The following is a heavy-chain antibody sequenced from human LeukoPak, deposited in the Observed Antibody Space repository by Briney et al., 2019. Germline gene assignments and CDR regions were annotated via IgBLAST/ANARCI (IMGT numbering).Heavy chain of an antibody. D-gene: IGHD5-24*01. CDR3: AREGMATISSYYGMDV. J-gene: IGHJ6*02. V-gene: IGHV3-21*01. CDR1: GFTFSSYS. Sequence: GGSLRLSCAASGFTFSSYSMNWVRQAPGKGLEWVSSISSSSSYIYYADSVKGRFTISRDNAKNSLYLQMNSLRAEDTAVYYCAREGMATISSYYGMDVWGQGTTVTVSS. CDR2: ISSSSSYI.